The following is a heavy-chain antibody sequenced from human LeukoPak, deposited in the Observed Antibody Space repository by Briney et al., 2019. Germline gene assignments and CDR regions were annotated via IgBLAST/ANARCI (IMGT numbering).Heavy chain of an antibody. Sequence: ASVKVSCKASGYTFTGYYMHWVRQAPGQGLEWMGRINPNSGGTNYAQKFQGRVTMTRDTSISTAYMELSRLRSDDTAVYYCATDCNYDSSESPRETIDYWGQGTLVTVSS. CDR2: INPNSGGT. CDR3: ATDCNYDSSESPRETIDY. D-gene: IGHD3-22*01. CDR1: GYTFTGYY. V-gene: IGHV1-2*06. J-gene: IGHJ4*02.